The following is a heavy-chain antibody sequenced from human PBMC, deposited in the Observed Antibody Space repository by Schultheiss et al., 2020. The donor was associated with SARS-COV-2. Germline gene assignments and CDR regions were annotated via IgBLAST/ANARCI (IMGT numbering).Heavy chain of an antibody. CDR2: IDPSDSYT. CDR3: AREITGGDLYWYFDL. CDR1: GYSFTNYW. J-gene: IGHJ2*01. Sequence: GGSLRLSCKGSGYSFTNYWISWVRQMPGKGLEWMGRIDPSDSYTDYSPSFQGHVTISADKSISTAYLQWNSLKASDTAMYYCAREITGGDLYWYFDLWGRGTLVTVSS. V-gene: IGHV5-10-1*01. D-gene: IGHD2-21*02.